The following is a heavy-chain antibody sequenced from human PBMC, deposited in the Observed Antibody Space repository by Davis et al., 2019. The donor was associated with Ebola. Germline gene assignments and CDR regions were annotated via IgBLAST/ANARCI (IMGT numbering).Heavy chain of an antibody. D-gene: IGHD4-11*01. Sequence: SVKVSCKASGYTFTGYYMHWVRQAPGQGLEWMGGIIPIFGTANYAQKFQGRVTITADESTSTAYMELSSLRSEDTAVYYCAREGYSNYEDWYFDLWGRGTLVTISS. V-gene: IGHV1-69*13. CDR2: IIPIFGTA. CDR3: AREGYSNYEDWYFDL. J-gene: IGHJ2*01. CDR1: GYTFTGYY.